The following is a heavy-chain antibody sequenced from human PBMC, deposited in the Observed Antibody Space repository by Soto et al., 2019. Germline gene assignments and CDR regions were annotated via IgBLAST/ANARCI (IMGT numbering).Heavy chain of an antibody. D-gene: IGHD6-13*01. CDR1: GYTFTGYY. CDR2: INPNSGGT. CDR3: ARSRRVSINWFDP. J-gene: IGHJ5*02. Sequence: GASVKVSCKASGYTFTGYYMHWVRQAPGQGLEWMGWINPNSGGTNYAQKFQGRVTMTRDTSISSAYMELSRLRSDDTAVYYCARSRRVSINWFDPWGQGTLVTVSS. V-gene: IGHV1-2*02.